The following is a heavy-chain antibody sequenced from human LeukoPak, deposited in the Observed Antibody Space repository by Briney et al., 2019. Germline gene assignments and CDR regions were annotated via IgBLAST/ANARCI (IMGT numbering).Heavy chain of an antibody. V-gene: IGHV5-51*01. CDR3: ARRDQNCSGGSCYPYYFDY. CDR1: GYSFTNYW. CDR2: IYPGDSDT. Sequence: GESLKISCKGSGYSFTNYWISWVRQMPGKGLEWMGIIYPGDSDTRYSPSFQGQVTISADKSISTAYLQWSSLKASDTAMYYCARRDQNCSGGSCYPYYFDYWGQGTLVTVSS. D-gene: IGHD2-15*01. J-gene: IGHJ4*02.